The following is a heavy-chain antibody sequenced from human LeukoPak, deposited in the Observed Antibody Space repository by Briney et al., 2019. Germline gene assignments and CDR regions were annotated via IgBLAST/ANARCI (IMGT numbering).Heavy chain of an antibody. CDR1: GFTFSSYA. D-gene: IGHD3-9*01. CDR2: ISGSDGTT. J-gene: IGHJ4*02. Sequence: AGGSLRLSCAASGFTFSSYAMSWVRQAPGKGLEWVSVISGSDGTTYYADSVKGRFTISRDNSKNTLYLQMSSLRAEDTAVYYCAKQVHHLLTGYYMHYFDHWGRGTLVTVSS. V-gene: IGHV3-23*01. CDR3: AKQVHHLLTGYYMHYFDH.